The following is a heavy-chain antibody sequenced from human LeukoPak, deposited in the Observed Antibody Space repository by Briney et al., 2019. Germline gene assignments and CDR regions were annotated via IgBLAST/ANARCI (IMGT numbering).Heavy chain of an antibody. D-gene: IGHD2-2*01. CDR2: ISGSGDST. CDR1: GITISNYA. J-gene: IGHJ6*02. Sequence: GGSLRLSCAASGITISNYAMTWVRQAPGKGLEWVSTISGSGDSTNYGDSVEDRFTISRDTSKNTLYLQMHSLRAEDTAVYYCVKDAVVGYQLLLARGEKHYFMDVWGQGTTVTVSS. V-gene: IGHV3-23*01. CDR3: VKDAVVGYQLLLARGEKHYFMDV.